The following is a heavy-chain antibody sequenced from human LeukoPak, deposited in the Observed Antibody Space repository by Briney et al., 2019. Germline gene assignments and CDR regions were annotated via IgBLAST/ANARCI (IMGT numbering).Heavy chain of an antibody. J-gene: IGHJ4*02. V-gene: IGHV4-39*01. CDR3: VSPRGFSYGYFDY. CDR2: TYYSKNT. Sequence: SETLSLTCTVSGGSISSSSAYWGWIRQPPGKGLEWIGSTYYSKNTYYNPSLKSRVTISADTSKNQFSLTLGSVSATDTAVYYCVSPRGFSYGYFDYWGQGTLVTVSS. CDR1: GGSISSSSAY. D-gene: IGHD5-18*01.